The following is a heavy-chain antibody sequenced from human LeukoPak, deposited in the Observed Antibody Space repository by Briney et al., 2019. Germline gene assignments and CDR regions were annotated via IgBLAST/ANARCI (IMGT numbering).Heavy chain of an antibody. V-gene: IGHV3-23*01. Sequence: GGSLRLSCAASGFTFSSYAMSWVRQAPGKGLEWVSAISGSGGSTYYADSVKGRFTISRDNSRNTLYLQMNSLRAEDTAVYYCAKGTIGDPWGYWGQGTLVTVSS. J-gene: IGHJ4*02. CDR2: ISGSGGST. D-gene: IGHD4-17*01. CDR1: GFTFSSYA. CDR3: AKGTIGDPWGY.